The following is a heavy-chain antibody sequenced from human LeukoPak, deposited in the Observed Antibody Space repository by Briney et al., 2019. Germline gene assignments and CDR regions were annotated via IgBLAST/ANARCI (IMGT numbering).Heavy chain of an antibody. J-gene: IGHJ4*02. CDR1: GFTFSSYA. CDR2: ISSNGGST. V-gene: IGHV3-64*01. Sequence: GGSLRLPCAASGFTFSSYAMHWVRQAPGKGLEYVSAISSNGGSTYYANSVKDRFTISRDNSKNTLYLQMGSLRAEDMAVYYCARRGSSSWYYFDYWGQGTLVTVSS. CDR3: ARRGSSSWYYFDY. D-gene: IGHD6-13*01.